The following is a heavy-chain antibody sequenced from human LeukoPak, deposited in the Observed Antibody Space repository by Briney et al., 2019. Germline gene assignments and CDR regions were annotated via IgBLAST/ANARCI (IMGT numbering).Heavy chain of an antibody. Sequence: ASVKVSCKASGYTFTSYGISWVRQAPGQGLEWMGVINPNDDSTLYAQKFQGRVTMTKDTPTNTFYMELISLRSEDTAVYFCARVAGYDAFFDYWGQGSLVTVSS. J-gene: IGHJ4*02. CDR2: INPNDDST. V-gene: IGHV1-46*01. D-gene: IGHD2-2*01. CDR1: GYTFTSYG. CDR3: ARVAGYDAFFDY.